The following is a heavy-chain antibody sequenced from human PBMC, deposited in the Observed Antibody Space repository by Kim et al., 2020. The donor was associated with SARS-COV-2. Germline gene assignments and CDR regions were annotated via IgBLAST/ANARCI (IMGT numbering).Heavy chain of an antibody. CDR3: AREERGMDL. J-gene: IGHJ5*02. V-gene: IGHV7-4-1*02. Sequence: GNPSYAHGFPGRFVFSFDPSVSAVYLQINSLQAEDTAVYYCAREERGMDLWGQGTLVTVSS. CDR2: GNP.